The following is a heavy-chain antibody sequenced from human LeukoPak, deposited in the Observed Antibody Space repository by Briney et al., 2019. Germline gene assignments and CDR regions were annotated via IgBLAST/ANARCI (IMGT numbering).Heavy chain of an antibody. CDR1: GFIFSSYW. Sequence: GGSLRLSCAASGFIFSSYWMSWVRQAPGKGLEWVANIKQDGSEKYYVDSVKGRFTISRDNAKNSLYLQMNSLRAEDTAVYYCARDYYGSGSYWDYYYYMDVWGKGTTVTISS. J-gene: IGHJ6*03. CDR2: IKQDGSEK. V-gene: IGHV3-7*01. CDR3: ARDYYGSGSYWDYYYYMDV. D-gene: IGHD3-10*01.